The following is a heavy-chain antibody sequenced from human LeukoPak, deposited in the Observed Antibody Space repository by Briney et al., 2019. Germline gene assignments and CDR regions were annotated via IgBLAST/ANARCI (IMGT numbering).Heavy chain of an antibody. CDR1: GYTFTCYY. Sequence: ASVQVSCHASGYTFTCYYMHWVRPAPGQGLEWMGWLNPNSGGTNYTQKIQGRVSMTRDTSIITAYMEPSRLRSDDTSVYYCSRGGMVRGVLGDYWGQGTLVTVSS. D-gene: IGHD3-10*01. J-gene: IGHJ4*02. V-gene: IGHV1-2*02. CDR2: LNPNSGGT. CDR3: SRGGMVRGVLGDY.